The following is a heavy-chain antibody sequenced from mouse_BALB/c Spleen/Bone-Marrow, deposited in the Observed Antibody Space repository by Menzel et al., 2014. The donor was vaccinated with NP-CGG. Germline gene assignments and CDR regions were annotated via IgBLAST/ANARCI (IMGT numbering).Heavy chain of an antibody. CDR2: ISTYYGDT. CDR3: ARSGNARNAMDC. V-gene: IGHV1S137*01. CDR1: GYTFTNNA. Sequence: QVQLQQSGAELVRPGVSVKISCKGSGYTFTNNAIHWVKQSRAKSLEWIGIISTYYGDTTYNQKFKGKATMTVDKSSSTAYLKLARLTSEDSAIYYCARSGNARNAMDCWGQGTSVTVSS. J-gene: IGHJ4*01.